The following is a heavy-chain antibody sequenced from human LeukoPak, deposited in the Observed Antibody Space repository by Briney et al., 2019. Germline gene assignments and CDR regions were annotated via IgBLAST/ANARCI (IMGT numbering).Heavy chain of an antibody. Sequence: PGGSLRLSCAASGFTFSSYAMSWVRQAPGKGLEWVSSISGSGDNTYYAESVKGRFTISRDNAKNTLYLQMNSLRAEDTAVYYCARGLYYDRSGYYYKGNWFDPWGQGTLVTVSS. J-gene: IGHJ5*02. D-gene: IGHD3-22*01. CDR1: GFTFSSYA. CDR3: ARGLYYDRSGYYYKGNWFDP. CDR2: ISGSGDNT. V-gene: IGHV3-23*01.